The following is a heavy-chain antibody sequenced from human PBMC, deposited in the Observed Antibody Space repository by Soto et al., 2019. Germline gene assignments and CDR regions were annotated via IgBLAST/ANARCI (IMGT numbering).Heavy chain of an antibody. CDR3: GRTVCAVGCSHFDY. J-gene: IGHJ4*02. CDR2: TRNRAHSYTT. Sequence: EVLLVESGGGLVQPGGSLRLSCAASGFTFSDHFMDWVRQAPGKGLEWVGRTRNRAHSYTTEYAPSVKGRLTISRDDSKNSLYLQMNSLRTEDTAVYYCGRTVCAVGCSHFDYRGKGTLVTVSS. CDR1: GFTFSDHF. V-gene: IGHV3-72*01. D-gene: IGHD2-15*01.